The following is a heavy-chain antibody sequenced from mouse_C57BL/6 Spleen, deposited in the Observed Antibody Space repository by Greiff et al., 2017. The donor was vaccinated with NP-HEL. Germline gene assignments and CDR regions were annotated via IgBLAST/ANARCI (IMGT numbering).Heavy chain of an antibody. Sequence: QVQLKQSGAELARPGASVKLSCKASGYTFTSYGISWVKQRTGQGLEWIGEIYPRSGNTSSNEKFKGKATLTADKSSSTAYMELRSLTSEDSAVYFCARGEKWGDGYYAMDYWGQGTSVTVSS. CDR3: ARGEKWGDGYYAMDY. D-gene: IGHD3-3*01. CDR2: IYPRSGNT. CDR1: GYTFTSYG. J-gene: IGHJ4*01. V-gene: IGHV1-81*01.